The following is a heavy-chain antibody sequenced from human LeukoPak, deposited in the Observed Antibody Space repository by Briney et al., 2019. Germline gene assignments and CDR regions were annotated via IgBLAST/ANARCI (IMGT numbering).Heavy chain of an antibody. Sequence: PSETLSLTCTVSGASISSGGYYWSWVRQHPGKGLEWIGYISYSGSPYYNPSLKSRVTISVDTSRNQFSLKLSSVTAADTAVYYCARGPHCSSTSCYSKYFHHWGQGTLVTVSS. V-gene: IGHV4-31*03. CDR2: ISYSGSP. CDR1: GASISSGGYY. CDR3: ARGPHCSSTSCYSKYFHH. J-gene: IGHJ1*01. D-gene: IGHD2-2*01.